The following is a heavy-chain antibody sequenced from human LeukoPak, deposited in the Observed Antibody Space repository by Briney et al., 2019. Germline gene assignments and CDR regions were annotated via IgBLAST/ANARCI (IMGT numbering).Heavy chain of an antibody. CDR1: GFTFSSYG. J-gene: IGHJ4*02. Sequence: GGSLRLSCAASGFTFSSYGMHWVRQAPGKGLEWVAFVRYDGSNKYYADSVKGRFTISRYNSKNTLYLQMNSLRAEDTAVYYCAKSGATGSSFRVGSYYFDYWGQGTLVTVSS. CDR3: AKSGATGSSFRVGSYYFDY. D-gene: IGHD1-14*01. CDR2: VRYDGSNK. V-gene: IGHV3-30*02.